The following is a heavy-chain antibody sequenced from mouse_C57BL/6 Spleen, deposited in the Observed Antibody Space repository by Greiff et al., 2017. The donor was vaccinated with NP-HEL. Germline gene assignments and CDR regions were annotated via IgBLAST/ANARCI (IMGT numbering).Heavy chain of an antibody. CDR3: ARGDALGLVDY. CDR1: GYTFTSYW. CDR2: IDPSDSYT. V-gene: IGHV1-50*01. Sequence: QVQLKQPGAELVKPGASVKLSCKASGYTFTSYWMQWVKQRPGQGLEWIGEIDPSDSYTNYNQKFKGKATLTVDTSSSTAYMQLSSLTSEDSAVYYCARGDALGLVDYWGQGTTLTVSS. J-gene: IGHJ2*01. D-gene: IGHD3-3*01.